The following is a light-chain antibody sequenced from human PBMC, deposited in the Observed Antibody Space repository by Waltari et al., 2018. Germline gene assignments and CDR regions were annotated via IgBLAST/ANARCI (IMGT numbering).Light chain of an antibody. CDR3: CSYAGINNLGLCV. Sequence: SARNQPPPAPGSPGNSDTVCCTVPTHAVASYNNVSAYQHPPCIVPKLMIYDVRRRPSGLPDRFSGSKSGNTASLTVSWLQAEDEADYYCCSYAGINNLGLCVFGTGTKVTVL. CDR1: THAVASYNN. CDR2: DVR. J-gene: IGLJ1*01. V-gene: IGLV2-8*01.